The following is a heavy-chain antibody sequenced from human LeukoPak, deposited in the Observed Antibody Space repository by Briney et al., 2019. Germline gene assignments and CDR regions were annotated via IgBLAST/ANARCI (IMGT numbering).Heavy chain of an antibody. J-gene: IGHJ4*02. V-gene: IGHV3-23*01. CDR2: ISGSGGST. CDR3: AKDSVVDTAMVPDY. CDR1: GFTFTNYA. D-gene: IGHD5-18*01. Sequence: GGSLRLSCAASGFTFTNYAMTWVRQAPGKGLEWVSAISGSGGSTYYADSVKGRFTISRDNSKNTLYLQMNSLRAEDTAVYYCAKDSVVDTAMVPDYWGQGTLVTVSS.